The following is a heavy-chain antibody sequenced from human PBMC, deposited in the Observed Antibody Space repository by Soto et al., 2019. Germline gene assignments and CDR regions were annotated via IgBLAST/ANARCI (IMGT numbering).Heavy chain of an antibody. V-gene: IGHV3-23*01. J-gene: IGHJ1*01. CDR1: GFTFSSYA. D-gene: IGHD3-22*01. CDR3: AKFGVYYYDSSGYPLGFQH. Sequence: PGGSLRLSCAASGFTFSSYAMSWVRQAPGKGLEWVSAISGSGGSTYYADSVKGRFTISRDNSKNTLYLQMNSLRAEDTAVYYCAKFGVYYYDSSGYPLGFQHWGQGTLVTVSS. CDR2: ISGSGGST.